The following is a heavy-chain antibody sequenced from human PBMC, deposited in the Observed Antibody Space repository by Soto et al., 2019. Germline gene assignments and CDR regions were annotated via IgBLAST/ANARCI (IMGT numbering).Heavy chain of an antibody. CDR1: GFTFSSYA. V-gene: IGHV3-23*01. CDR3: AKDYRNNDYGDYES. CDR2: ISGSGGST. Sequence: PGGSLRLSCAASGFTFSSYAMSWVRQAPGKGLEWVSAISGSGGSTYYADSVKGRFTISRDNSKNTLYLQMNSLRAEDTAVYYCAKDYRNNDYGDYESWGQGTLGTVSS. J-gene: IGHJ5*02. D-gene: IGHD4-17*01.